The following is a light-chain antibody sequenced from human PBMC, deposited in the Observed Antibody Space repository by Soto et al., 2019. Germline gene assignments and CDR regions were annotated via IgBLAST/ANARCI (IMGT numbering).Light chain of an antibody. CDR1: SSDVGGYNY. Sequence: QSALTQPASESGSPGQSITISCTGTSSDVGGYNYVSWYQQHPGKAPKLMIYEVSNRPSGVSNRFSGSKSGNTASLTISGLQAEDEADYYCSSYTSSSTWVFGGGTKLTFL. V-gene: IGLV2-14*01. CDR3: SSYTSSSTWV. CDR2: EVS. J-gene: IGLJ3*02.